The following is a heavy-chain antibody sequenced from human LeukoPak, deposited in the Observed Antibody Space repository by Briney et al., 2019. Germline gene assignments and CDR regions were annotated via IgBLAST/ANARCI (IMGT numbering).Heavy chain of an antibody. Sequence: GASVKVSCQASGYSFAKYGISWVRQAPGQGLEWMGWIGAYSGDANHAQMFQGRVTMTTVTSTTTAYMELRSLRSDDTAVYYCARDPGYRPDAFDIWGQGTVVTVS. J-gene: IGHJ3*02. CDR2: IGAYSGDA. V-gene: IGHV1-18*01. CDR1: GYSFAKYG. D-gene: IGHD5-18*01. CDR3: ARDPGYRPDAFDI.